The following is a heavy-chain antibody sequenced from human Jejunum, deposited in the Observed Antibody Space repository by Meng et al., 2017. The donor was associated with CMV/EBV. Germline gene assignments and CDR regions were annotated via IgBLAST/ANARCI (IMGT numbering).Heavy chain of an antibody. D-gene: IGHD1-14*01. Sequence: SETLSLTCAVSGGSFSDYYLSWIRQPPGKGLEWIGEISHSGIANYNPSLKSRVTISVDTSKNHFSLKVNSVTAADTAVYYCARGTGFWGQGTLVTVSS. V-gene: IGHV4-34*01. CDR1: GGSFSDYY. CDR2: ISHSGIA. J-gene: IGHJ4*02. CDR3: ARGTGF.